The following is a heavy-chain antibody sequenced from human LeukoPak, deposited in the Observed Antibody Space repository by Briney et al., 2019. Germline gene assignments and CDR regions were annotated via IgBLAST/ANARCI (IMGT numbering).Heavy chain of an antibody. D-gene: IGHD2-15*01. J-gene: IGHJ1*01. CDR1: GFTFGDYG. CDR3: TSDIVVVVAAAQTEYFQH. CDR2: IRSKTYGGTT. Sequence: GGSLRLSCTASGFTFGDYGMSWVRQAPGKGLEWVGFIRSKTYGGTTEYAASVKGRFTISRDDSKSIAYLQMNSLKTEDTAVYYCTSDIVVVVAAAQTEYFQHWGQGTLVTVSS. V-gene: IGHV3-49*04.